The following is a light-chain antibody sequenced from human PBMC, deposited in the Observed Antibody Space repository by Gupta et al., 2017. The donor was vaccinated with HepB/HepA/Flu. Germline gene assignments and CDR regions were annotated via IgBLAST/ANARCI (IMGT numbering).Light chain of an antibody. J-gene: IGKJ1*01. CDR3: QQYNSSPPTWT. CDR2: GAS. V-gene: IGKV3-20*01. Sequence: EIVLTQSPGTLSLSPGERATLSCRARQSVSNSYLVWYQQKPGQAPRLLIYGASSRATGSPDRFSGSGSGTDFTLTISRLDPEDFAVYYCQQYNSSPPTWTFGQGTKVEIK. CDR1: QSVSNSY.